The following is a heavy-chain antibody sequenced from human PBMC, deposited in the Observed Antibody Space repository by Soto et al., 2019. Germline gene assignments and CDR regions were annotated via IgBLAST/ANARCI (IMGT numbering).Heavy chain of an antibody. J-gene: IGHJ5*02. CDR3: AHSLIGYYYDSSGSNWFDP. CDR2: IYLDDEK. D-gene: IGHD3-22*01. V-gene: IGHV2-5*02. Sequence: QITLKESGPTLVKPTQTLTLTCTFSGFSLSTSGVGVGWIRQPPGKALEWLALIYLDDEKRYSPSLKSRLTITKDTSKNQVVLTMTNMDPVDTATYYCAHSLIGYYYDSSGSNWFDPWGQGTLVTVSS. CDR1: GFSLSTSGVG.